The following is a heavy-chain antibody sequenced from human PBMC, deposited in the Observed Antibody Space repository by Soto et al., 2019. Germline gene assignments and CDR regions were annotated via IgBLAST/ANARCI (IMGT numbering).Heavy chain of an antibody. V-gene: IGHV4-31*03. J-gene: IGHJ4*02. CDR2: IYYSGST. CDR3: ARNKYYYDSSGSPNFDY. D-gene: IGHD3-22*01. CDR1: GGSISSGGYY. Sequence: SETLSLTCTVSGGSISSGGYYWSWIRQHPGKGLEWIGYIYYSGSTYYNPSLKSRVTISVDTSKNQFSLKLSSVTAADTAVYYCARNKYYYDSSGSPNFDYWGPGTLVTVSS.